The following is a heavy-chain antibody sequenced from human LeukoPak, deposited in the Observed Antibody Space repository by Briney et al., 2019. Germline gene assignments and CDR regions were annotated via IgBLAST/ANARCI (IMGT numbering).Heavy chain of an antibody. CDR3: ARGYTYYYGSGSYNDAFDI. J-gene: IGHJ3*02. V-gene: IGHV1-8*01. D-gene: IGHD3-10*01. CDR2: MNPNSGNT. CDR1: GYTFTSYD. Sequence: ASVKVSCKASGYTFTSYDINWVRQATGQGLEWMGWMNPNSGNTGYAQKFQGRVTRTRNTSISTAYMELSSLRSEDTAVYYCARGYTYYYGSGSYNDAFDIWGQGTMVTVSS.